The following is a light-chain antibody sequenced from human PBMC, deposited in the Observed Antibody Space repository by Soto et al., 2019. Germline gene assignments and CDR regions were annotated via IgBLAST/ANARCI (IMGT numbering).Light chain of an antibody. CDR1: QSVGTW. J-gene: IGKJ2*01. CDR3: LHCRIFCHT. CDR2: DAS. Sequence: DIQRTKSPSTLYASVGDRVTITCRAIQSVGTWIAWYQQKPGKAPNLLISDASSLESGFPSRFSGYAFGAGVTLTNRCVQPDEGQTYYCLHCRIFCHTFGQGTKQEIK. V-gene: IGKV1-5*01.